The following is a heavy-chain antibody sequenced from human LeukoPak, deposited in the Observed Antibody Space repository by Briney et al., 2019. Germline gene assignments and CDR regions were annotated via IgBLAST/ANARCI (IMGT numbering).Heavy chain of an antibody. D-gene: IGHD3-9*01. J-gene: IGHJ4*02. Sequence: QPGGSLRLSCAASGFTFSSYAMSWVRQAPGKGLEWVSAISGSGGSTYYADSVKGRFTISRDNSKNTLYLQMNSLRAEDTAAYYCAKDLRYFDHLGPDYWGQGTLVTVSS. CDR1: GFTFSSYA. CDR2: ISGSGGST. V-gene: IGHV3-23*01. CDR3: AKDLRYFDHLGPDY.